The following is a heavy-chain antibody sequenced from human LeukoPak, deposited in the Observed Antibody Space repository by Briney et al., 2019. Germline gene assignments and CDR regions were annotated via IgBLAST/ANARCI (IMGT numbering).Heavy chain of an antibody. CDR2: IYYSGST. Sequence: PSETLSLTCTVFGGFISSSSYYWGWNRQPPGNGLEWIGNIYYSGSTYYNPSLKSRVTISVDTSKNQFSLKLRSVTVADTAVYYCAGSSSYYYYYMDVWGKGTTVTVSS. D-gene: IGHD6-13*01. CDR1: GGFISSSSYY. V-gene: IGHV4-39*01. CDR3: AGSSSYYYYYMDV. J-gene: IGHJ6*03.